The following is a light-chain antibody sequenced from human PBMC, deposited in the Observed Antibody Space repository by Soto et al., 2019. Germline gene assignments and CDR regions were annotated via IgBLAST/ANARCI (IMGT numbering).Light chain of an antibody. CDR1: SSNIGSKS. V-gene: IGLV1-44*01. Sequence: QSVLTQPPSVSGTPGQRVNMSCSGSSSNIGSKSVSWYQHLPQTAPKLLIYSNNQRLSGVPGRFSGSKSGTSASLAISGLQSDDETQYYCAAWDDSLNVLVFGGGTKLTVL. CDR3: AAWDDSLNVLV. CDR2: SNN. J-gene: IGLJ2*01.